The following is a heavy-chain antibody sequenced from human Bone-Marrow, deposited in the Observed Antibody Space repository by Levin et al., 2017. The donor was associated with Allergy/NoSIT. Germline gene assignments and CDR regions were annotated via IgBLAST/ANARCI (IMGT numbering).Heavy chain of an antibody. CDR3: ARDEMVHEIQYYYGLDV. CDR2: IYYSGST. CDR1: GGSISNSYSYY. D-gene: IGHD2-8*01. V-gene: IGHV4-39*07. Sequence: SQTLSLTCTVSGGSISNSYSYYWGWIRQPPGKGLEWIGNIYYSGSTYYNPSLKSRVTISVDTSKNQFSLKVNSVTAADTAVYYCARDEMVHEIQYYYGLDVWGQGTTVIVSS. J-gene: IGHJ6*02.